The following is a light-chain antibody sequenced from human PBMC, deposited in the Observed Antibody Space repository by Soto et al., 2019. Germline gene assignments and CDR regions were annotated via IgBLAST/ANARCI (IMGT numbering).Light chain of an antibody. CDR1: SSDVGGYNY. Sequence: QSVLTQPRSVSGSPGQSVTISCTGTSSDVGGYNYVSWYQQHPGKDPKLMIYDVSKRPSGVPDRFSGSKSGNTASLTISGLQAEDDADYYCCSYAGSYTFVFGTGTKVTVL. CDR3: CSYAGSYTFV. CDR2: DVS. V-gene: IGLV2-11*01. J-gene: IGLJ1*01.